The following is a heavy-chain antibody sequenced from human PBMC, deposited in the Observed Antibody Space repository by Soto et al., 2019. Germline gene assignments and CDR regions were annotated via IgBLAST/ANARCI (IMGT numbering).Heavy chain of an antibody. Sequence: PSQTLSLTCAISGDSVSSNIAACNWIRQSPSRGLEWLGRTYYRSKWYNDYAVSVKSRITINPDTSKNQFSLQLNSVTPEDTAVYYCARKDGRDSSGYYRMDVWGQGTTVTVSS. D-gene: IGHD3-22*01. J-gene: IGHJ6*02. V-gene: IGHV6-1*01. CDR2: TYYRSKWYN. CDR1: GDSVSSNIAA. CDR3: ARKDGRDSSGYYRMDV.